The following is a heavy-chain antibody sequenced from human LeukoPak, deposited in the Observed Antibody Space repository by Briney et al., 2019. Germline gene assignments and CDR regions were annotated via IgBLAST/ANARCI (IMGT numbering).Heavy chain of an antibody. CDR2: IYSSGST. J-gene: IGHJ5*02. CDR3: ARDRFRYGGTRGVGWFDP. D-gene: IGHD4-23*01. CDR1: GGSISSSYYY. V-gene: IGHV4-39*02. Sequence: SETLSLTCTVSGGSISSSYYYWSWIRQPPGKGLEWIGSIYSSGSTYYNPSLKSRVTISVDTSKNQFSLKLTSVTAADTAVYYCARDRFRYGGTRGVGWFDPWGQGTLVTVSS.